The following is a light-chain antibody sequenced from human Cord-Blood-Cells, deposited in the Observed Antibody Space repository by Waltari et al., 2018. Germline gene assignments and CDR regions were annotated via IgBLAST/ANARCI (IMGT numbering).Light chain of an antibody. CDR3: QQSYSTRFT. CDR1: QLISSY. CDR2: AAS. J-gene: IGKJ3*01. Sequence: DIQMTQSPSSLSASVGDRVTITCRASQLISSYLNWYQQKPGKAPKLLIYAASSLQSGVPSRFSGSGSGTDFTLTISSLQPEDFATYYCQQSYSTRFTFGPGTKVDIK. V-gene: IGKV1-39*01.